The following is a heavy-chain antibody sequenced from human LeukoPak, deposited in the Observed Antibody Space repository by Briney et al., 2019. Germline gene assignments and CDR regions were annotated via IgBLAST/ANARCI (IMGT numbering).Heavy chain of an antibody. CDR2: INHSGST. CDR3: ARGRRLLWFGESSNWFDP. V-gene: IGHV4-34*01. Sequence: SETLSLTCVVYGGTFSDYYWSWVRQPPGKGLEWIGEINHSGSTNYNPSLKSRVTISVDTSKNQFSLKLSSVTAADTAVYYCARGRRLLWFGESSNWFDPWGQGTLVTVSS. CDR1: GGTFSDYY. D-gene: IGHD3-10*01. J-gene: IGHJ5*02.